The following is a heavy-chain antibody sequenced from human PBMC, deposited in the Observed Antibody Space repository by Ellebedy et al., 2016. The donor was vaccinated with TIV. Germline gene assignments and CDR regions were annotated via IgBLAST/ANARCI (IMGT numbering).Heavy chain of an antibody. CDR3: ATNETATAY. D-gene: IGHD2-21*02. V-gene: IGHV3-43D*03. CDR2: ISGDGGFT. CDR1: GLTFDDYA. Sequence: GESLKISCAASGLTFDDYAMHWVRQGPGKGLEWVSLISGDGGFTYYADSVKGRFTISRDNSKNSLYLQMNSLRPEDSALYYCATNETATAYWGQGTLVTVSS. J-gene: IGHJ4*02.